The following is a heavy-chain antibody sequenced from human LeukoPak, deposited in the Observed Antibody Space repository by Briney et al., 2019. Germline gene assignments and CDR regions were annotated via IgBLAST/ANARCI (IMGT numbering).Heavy chain of an antibody. CDR1: GGSISSYY. CDR2: IYYSGST. J-gene: IGHJ4*02. CDR3: ARGPFRGFDY. Sequence: PSETLSLTCTVPGGSISSYYWSWIRQPPGKGLEWIGYIYYSGSTNYNPSLKSRVTISVDTSKNQFSLKLSSVTAADTAMYYCARGPFRGFDYWGQGTLVTVSS. D-gene: IGHD3-10*01. V-gene: IGHV4-59*01.